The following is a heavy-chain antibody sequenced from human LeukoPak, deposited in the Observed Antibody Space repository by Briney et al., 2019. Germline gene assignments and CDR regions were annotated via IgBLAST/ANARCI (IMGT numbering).Heavy chain of an antibody. CDR1: GGSFSGYY. Sequence: PSETLSLTCAVYGGSFSGYYWSWIRQPPGKGLEWIGEINHSGSTNYNPSLKSRVTISVDTSKNQFSLKLSSVTAADTAVYYCARGVRFPGGTEYSGSYYGKAENYYFDYWGQGTLVTVSS. CDR2: INHSGST. D-gene: IGHD1-26*01. J-gene: IGHJ4*02. CDR3: ARGVRFPGGTEYSGSYYGKAENYYFDY. V-gene: IGHV4-34*01.